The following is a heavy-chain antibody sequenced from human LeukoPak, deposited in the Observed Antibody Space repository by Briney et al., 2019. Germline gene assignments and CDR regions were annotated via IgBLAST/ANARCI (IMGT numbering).Heavy chain of an antibody. V-gene: IGHV4-34*01. D-gene: IGHD5-12*01. CDR1: GGSFSGYY. J-gene: IGHJ4*02. Sequence: SETLSLTCAVYGGSFSGYYWSWIRQPPGKGLEWIGEINHSGSTNYNPSLKSRVTMYIDTSKNQFSLKLSSVTAADTAMYYCAKSNGYGLIDYWGQGTLVTVSS. CDR3: AKSNGYGLIDY. CDR2: INHSGST.